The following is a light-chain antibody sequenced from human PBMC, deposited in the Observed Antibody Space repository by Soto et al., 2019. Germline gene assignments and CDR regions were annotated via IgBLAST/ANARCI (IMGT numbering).Light chain of an antibody. V-gene: IGLV1-44*01. CDR1: SSNIGSNT. CDR2: SNN. Sequence: QSVLTQPPSASGTPGQRVTISCSGSSSNIGSNTVNWYQQLPGTAPKLLIYSNNQRPSGVPDRFSKSGTSASLAISGLQSEDEADYYCAAWDDSLNGWVFGGGTKVTVL. J-gene: IGLJ3*02. CDR3: AAWDDSLNGWV.